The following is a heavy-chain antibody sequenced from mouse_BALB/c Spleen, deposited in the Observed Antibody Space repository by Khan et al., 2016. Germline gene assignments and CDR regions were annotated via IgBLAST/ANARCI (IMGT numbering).Heavy chain of an antibody. CDR3: ARGDY. Sequence: EVELVESGGGLVQPGGSRKLSCAASGFTFTRFGMHWVRQAPEKGLEWVAYISSCSSTIYSADTLKGRFTIPGDNPKNALFLQMTSLRSEDTAMYYCARGDYWGQGTTLTVSS. V-gene: IGHV5-17*02. CDR1: GFTFTRFG. CDR2: ISSCSSTI. J-gene: IGHJ2*01.